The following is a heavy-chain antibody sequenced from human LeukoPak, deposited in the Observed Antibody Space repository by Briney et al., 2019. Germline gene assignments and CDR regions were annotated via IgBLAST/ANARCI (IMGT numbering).Heavy chain of an antibody. V-gene: IGHV3-21*01. D-gene: IGHD6-19*01. Sequence: GGSLGLSCAASGFTFSSYSMNWVRQAPGKGLEWVSSISSSSSYIYYADSVKGRFTISRDNAKNSLYLQMNSLRAEDTAVYYCARGSEQWLVRFLDYWGQGTLVTVSS. CDR3: ARGSEQWLVRFLDY. J-gene: IGHJ4*02. CDR1: GFTFSSYS. CDR2: ISSSSSYI.